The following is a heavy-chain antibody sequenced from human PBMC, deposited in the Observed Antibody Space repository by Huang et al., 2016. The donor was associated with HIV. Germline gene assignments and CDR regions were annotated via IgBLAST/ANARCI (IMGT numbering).Heavy chain of an antibody. CDR1: GFTFSSYW. J-gene: IGHJ4*02. D-gene: IGHD3-22*01. CDR2: IHRDGGSS. Sequence: EVQLVESGGGLVQPGGSLRLSCAASGFTFSSYWMHWVRQAPGKGLGWVSRIHRDGGSSGYADSGKGRFTISRDNAKNTLYLQINSLRAEDTAVYYCVRDPRIQSWLNYFDYWGQGTLVSVSS. V-gene: IGHV3-74*01. CDR3: VRDPRIQSWLNYFDY.